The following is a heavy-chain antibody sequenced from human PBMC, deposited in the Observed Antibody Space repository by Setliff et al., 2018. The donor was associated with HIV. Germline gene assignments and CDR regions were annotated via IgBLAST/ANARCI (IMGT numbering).Heavy chain of an antibody. D-gene: IGHD6-19*01. CDR3: ARVPYRSAWLSGGHDAFDV. J-gene: IGHJ3*01. Sequence: ASVKVSCKASGYTFTSYGISWVRQAPGQGLEWMGWISGYNGNTKYVQKYQGRVTMTTDTSTSKVYMELRTLRSDDTAVYYCARVPYRSAWLSGGHDAFDVWGQGTMVTVSS. V-gene: IGHV1-18*01. CDR1: GYTFTSYG. CDR2: ISGYNGNT.